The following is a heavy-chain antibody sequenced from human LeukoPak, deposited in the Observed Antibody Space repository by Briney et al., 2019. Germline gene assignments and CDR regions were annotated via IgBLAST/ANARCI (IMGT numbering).Heavy chain of an antibody. CDR2: IYYSGST. D-gene: IGHD1-26*01. CDR3: ARGPPDGGSYLYYFDY. V-gene: IGHV4-39*07. Sequence: PSETLSLTCTVSGGSISSRSYYWGWIRQPPGKGLEWIGSIYYSGSTYYNPSLKSRVTISVDTSKNQFSLKLSSVTAADTAVYYCARGPPDGGSYLYYFDYWGQGTLVTVSS. J-gene: IGHJ4*02. CDR1: GGSISSRSYY.